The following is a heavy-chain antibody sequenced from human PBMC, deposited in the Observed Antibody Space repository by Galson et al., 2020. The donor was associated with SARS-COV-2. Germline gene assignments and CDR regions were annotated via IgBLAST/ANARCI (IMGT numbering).Heavy chain of an antibody. CDR3: ARAYYRAWFGELDYFDY. Sequence: ASETLSLTCTVSGGSISSGDYYWSWIRPPPGKGLECIGYIYYSGSTYHNPSLKSRVTISVDTSKNQFSLKLSSVTAAATAVYYCARAYYRAWFGELDYFDYWGQGTLVTVSS. D-gene: IGHD3-10*01. V-gene: IGHV4-30-4*01. J-gene: IGHJ4*02. CDR2: IYYSGST. CDR1: GGSISSGDYY.